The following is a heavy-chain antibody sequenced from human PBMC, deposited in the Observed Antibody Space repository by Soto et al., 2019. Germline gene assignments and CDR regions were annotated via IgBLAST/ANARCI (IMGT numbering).Heavy chain of an antibody. CDR1: GGTFSSYA. CDR3: ARASGIAAAGDYYYGMDV. J-gene: IGHJ6*02. Sequence: QVQLVQSGAEVKKPGSSVKVSCKASGGTFSSYAISWVRQAPGQGLEWMGGIIPIFGTANYAQKFQGRVTITADESTSTSYMELSSLRSEDTAVYYCARASGIAAAGDYYYGMDVWGQGTTVTVSS. D-gene: IGHD6-13*01. CDR2: IIPIFGTA. V-gene: IGHV1-69*01.